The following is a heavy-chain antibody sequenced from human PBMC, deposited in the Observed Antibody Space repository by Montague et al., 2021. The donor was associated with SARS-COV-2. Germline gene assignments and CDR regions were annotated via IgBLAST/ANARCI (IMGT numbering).Heavy chain of an antibody. CDR3: ARGLYNWNYEHWFDT. D-gene: IGHD1-7*01. Sequence: SETLSLTCTVSGGSVGSRHYYWAWIRQPPGKGLEWIGTIYYSGGTYYNPSPRSRVTIDVDASTNQFSLKLHSVTAADTAVYFCARGLYNWNYEHWFDTWGQGTLVTVSS. CDR1: GGSVGSRHYY. J-gene: IGHJ5*02. CDR2: IYYSGGT. V-gene: IGHV4-39*01.